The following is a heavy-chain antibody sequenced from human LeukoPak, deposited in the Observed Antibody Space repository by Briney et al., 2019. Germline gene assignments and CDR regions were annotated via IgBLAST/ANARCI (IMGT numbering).Heavy chain of an antibody. CDR1: RGSISSYY. J-gene: IGHJ5*02. V-gene: IGHV4-39*01. D-gene: IGHD2-21*02. Sequence: SETLSLTCIVSRGSISSYYWGWIRQPPGKGLEWIGCIYYSGTTYYNPSLKSRVTISVDTSKNQFSLKLSSVTAADTAVYYCARDPVTSPYNWFDPWGQGTLVTVSS. CDR3: ARDPVTSPYNWFDP. CDR2: IYYSGTT.